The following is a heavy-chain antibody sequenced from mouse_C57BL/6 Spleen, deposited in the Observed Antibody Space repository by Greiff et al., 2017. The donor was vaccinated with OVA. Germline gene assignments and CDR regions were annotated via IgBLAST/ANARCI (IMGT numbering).Heavy chain of an antibody. D-gene: IGHD2-4*01. J-gene: IGHJ2*01. CDR3: ARDDYLYYFDY. CDR2: ISYDGSN. Sequence: EVHLVESGPGLVKPSQSLSLTCSVTGYSITSGYYWNLIRQFPGNKLEWMGYISYDGSNNYNPSLKNRISITRDTSKNQFFLKLNSVTTEDTATYYCARDDYLYYFDYWGQGTTLTVSS. CDR1: GYSITSGYY. V-gene: IGHV3-6*01.